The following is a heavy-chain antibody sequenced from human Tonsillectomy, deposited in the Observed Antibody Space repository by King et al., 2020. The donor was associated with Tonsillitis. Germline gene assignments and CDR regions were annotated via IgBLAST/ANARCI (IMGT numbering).Heavy chain of an antibody. J-gene: IGHJ4*02. V-gene: IGHV4-39*01. CDR1: GGSIDSSDHY. CDR3: ARYVSGSFDY. Sequence: LQLQESGPGVVKPSETLSLTCTVSGGSIDSSDHYWAWILQPPGKGLEWIGYMYYSGTIFYNPSLKSRITISGGTSANRFSLKLSSATAADTAVYFCARYVSGSFDYWGQGALVTVSS. D-gene: IGHD1-26*01. CDR2: MYYSGTI.